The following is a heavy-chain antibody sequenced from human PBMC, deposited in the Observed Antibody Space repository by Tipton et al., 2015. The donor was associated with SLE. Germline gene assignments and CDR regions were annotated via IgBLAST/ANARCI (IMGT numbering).Heavy chain of an antibody. J-gene: IGHJ5*02. Sequence: TLSLTCTVSGGSVSSGSYYWSWIRQPPGKGLEWIGEIYHSGSTYYNPSLKSRVTISVDTSKNQFSLKLSSVTAADTAVYYCARDRRVWFDPWGQGTLVTVSS. CDR3: ARDRRVWFDP. V-gene: IGHV4-39*07. CDR1: GGSVSSGSYY. CDR2: IYHSGST.